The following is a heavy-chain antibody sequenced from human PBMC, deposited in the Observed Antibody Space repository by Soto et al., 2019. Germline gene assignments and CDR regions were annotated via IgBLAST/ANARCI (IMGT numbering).Heavy chain of an antibody. CDR1: GYTFTSFY. Sequence: ASVPVSCTASGYTFTSFYMHWVRQAPGQGFEWMGIINPSGGSTSYEQKFQGRVTMTRDTSTSTVYMELSSLRSEDTAVYYCATALRGRGYYYYYGMDVCGQGTTVTGSS. CDR2: INPSGGST. CDR3: ATALRGRGYYYYYGMDV. J-gene: IGHJ6*02. V-gene: IGHV1-46*01.